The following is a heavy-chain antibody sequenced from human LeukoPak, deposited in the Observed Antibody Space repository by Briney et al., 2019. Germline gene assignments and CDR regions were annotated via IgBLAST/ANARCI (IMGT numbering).Heavy chain of an antibody. V-gene: IGHV3-23*01. CDR3: AKDFETMIVVVNPFDY. Sequence: GGSLRLSCAASGFTFSSYAMSWVRQAPGKGLEWVSAISGSGGSTYYADSVKGRFTISRDNSKNTLYLQMNSLRAEDTAVYYCAKDFETMIVVVNPFDYWGQGTLVTVSS. J-gene: IGHJ4*02. D-gene: IGHD3-22*01. CDR1: GFTFSSYA. CDR2: ISGSGGST.